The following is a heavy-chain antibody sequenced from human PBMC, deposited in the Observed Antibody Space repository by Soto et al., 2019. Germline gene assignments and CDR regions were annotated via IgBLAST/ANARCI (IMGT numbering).Heavy chain of an antibody. CDR1: GLAIRSYY. CDR2: IYYSGST. V-gene: IGHV4-59*07. J-gene: IGHJ4*02. Sequence: SDTLSLTCTVCGLAIRSYYWSWIRQPPGKGLEWIGYIYYSGSTNYNPSLKSRVTISVDTSKNQFSLKMSSVTAADTAVYYCARLATRYYFDYWGQGTLVTVS. CDR3: ARLATRYYFDY. D-gene: IGHD1-1*01.